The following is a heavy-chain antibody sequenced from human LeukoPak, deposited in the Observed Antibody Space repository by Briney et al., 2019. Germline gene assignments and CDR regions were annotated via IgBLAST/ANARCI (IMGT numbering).Heavy chain of an antibody. CDR2: INPSGGST. J-gene: IGHJ5*01. V-gene: IGHV1-46*04. CDR1: GYTFTSYY. CDR3: ARGYYGSGSYYNNWFDS. Sequence: ASVKVSCKTSGYTFTSYYIHWVRQAPGQGLEWMGIINPSGGSTNYAQKLQGRVTMTRDTSTSTVYMELSSLRSEDTAVYYCARGYYGSGSYYNNWFDSWGQGTLVTVSS. D-gene: IGHD3-10*01.